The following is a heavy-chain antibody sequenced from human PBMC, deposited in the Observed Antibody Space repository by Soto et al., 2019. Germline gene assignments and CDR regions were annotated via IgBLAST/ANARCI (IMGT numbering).Heavy chain of an antibody. D-gene: IGHD5-18*01. J-gene: IGHJ4*02. CDR2: IYHSGST. CDR3: ARGNGGYSYGLKGYFDY. Sequence: QVQLQESGPGLVKPSGTLSLTCAVSGGSISSSNWWSWVRQPPGKGLEWIGEIYHSGSTKYNPSLKSRVTISVDKSKNQFSLKLSSVTAADTAVYYCARGNGGYSYGLKGYFDYWGQGTLVTVSS. V-gene: IGHV4-4*02. CDR1: GGSISSSNW.